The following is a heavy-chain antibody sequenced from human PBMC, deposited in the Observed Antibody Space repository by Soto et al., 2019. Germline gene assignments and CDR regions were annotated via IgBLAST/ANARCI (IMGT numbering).Heavy chain of an antibody. D-gene: IGHD1-26*01. V-gene: IGHV3-74*01. Sequence: EVELVESGGGLVQPGGSLRLSCAASGFSFSTYWMHWVRQAPGKGLVWVSRINSDGSRINYGDSVKGRFTVSRDNAKNTVYLQMNSLRADDTAVYYCARVATGSYYWFDPWGQGTLVTVSS. CDR3: ARVATGSYYWFDP. J-gene: IGHJ5*02. CDR1: GFSFSTYW. CDR2: INSDGSRI.